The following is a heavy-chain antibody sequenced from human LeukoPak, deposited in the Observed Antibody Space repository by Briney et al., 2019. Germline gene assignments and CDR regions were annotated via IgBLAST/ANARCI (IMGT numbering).Heavy chain of an antibody. Sequence: GASVKVSCKASGYTFTSYYMHWVRQAPGQGLEWMGIINPSGGSTSYAQKFQGRVTMTRDTSTSTVYMELSSLRFEDTAVYYCAREGVVTADFDYWGQGTLVTVSS. V-gene: IGHV1-46*01. CDR2: INPSGGST. J-gene: IGHJ4*02. CDR3: AREGVVTADFDY. CDR1: GYTFTSYY. D-gene: IGHD2-21*02.